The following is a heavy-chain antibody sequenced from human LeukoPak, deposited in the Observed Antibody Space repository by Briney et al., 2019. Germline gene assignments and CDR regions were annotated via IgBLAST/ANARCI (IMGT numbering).Heavy chain of an antibody. D-gene: IGHD3-9*01. V-gene: IGHV1-24*01. CDR2: FDPEDGET. CDR3: ATSGVRYFDWLSSGEFG. J-gene: IGHJ4*02. Sequence: GASVKVSCKVSGYTLTELSMHWVRQAPGKGLERMGGFDPEDGETIYAQKFQGRVTMTEDTSTDTAYMELSSLRSEDTAVYYCATSGVRYFDWLSSGEFGWGQGTLVTVSS. CDR1: GYTLTELS.